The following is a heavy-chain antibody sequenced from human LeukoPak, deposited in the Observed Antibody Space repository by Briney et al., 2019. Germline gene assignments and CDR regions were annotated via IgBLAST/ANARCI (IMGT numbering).Heavy chain of an antibody. CDR2: IIPIFGTA. CDR3: ARVPVVPAAIRYYYYYMDV. Sequence: GASVKVSCKASGGTFSSYAISWVRQAPGQGLEWMGGIIPIFGTANYAQKFQGRVTITADESTSTAYMELSSLRSEDTAVYYCARVPVVPAAIRYYYYYMDVWGKGTTVTVSS. V-gene: IGHV1-69*13. D-gene: IGHD2-2*02. J-gene: IGHJ6*03. CDR1: GGTFSSYA.